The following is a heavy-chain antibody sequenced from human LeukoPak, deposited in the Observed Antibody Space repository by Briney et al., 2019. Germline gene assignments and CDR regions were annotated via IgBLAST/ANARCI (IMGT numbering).Heavy chain of an antibody. D-gene: IGHD3-10*01. V-gene: IGHV4-61*02. J-gene: IGHJ5*02. CDR3: ARDASVLLWFGDASNHFDP. CDR1: GGSISSGGYY. CDR2: IYTSGST. Sequence: SETLSLTCAVSGGSISSGGYYWSWIRQPAGKGLEWIGRIYTSGSTNYNPSLKSRVTISVDTSKNQFSLKLSSVTAADTAVYYCARDASVLLWFGDASNHFDPWGQGTLVTVSS.